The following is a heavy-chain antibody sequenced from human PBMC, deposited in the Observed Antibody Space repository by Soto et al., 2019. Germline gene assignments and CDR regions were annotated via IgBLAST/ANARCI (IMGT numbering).Heavy chain of an antibody. V-gene: IGHV3-23*01. J-gene: IGHJ4*02. CDR3: TRETVAGITGLDY. Sequence: GGSLRLSCAASGFNVGAFAVNWVRQAPGKGLEWVSGISVSDAFIYYADSVRGRFSISRDASESILYLQMNSLRVDDTALYYCTRETVAGITGLDYWGPGTLVTVSS. CDR1: GFNVGAFA. CDR2: ISVSDAFI. D-gene: IGHD1-20*01.